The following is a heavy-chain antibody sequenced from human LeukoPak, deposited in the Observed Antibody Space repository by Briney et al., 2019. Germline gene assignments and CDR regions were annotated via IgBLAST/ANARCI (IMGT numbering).Heavy chain of an antibody. J-gene: IGHJ4*02. CDR1: GFIFNNYW. CDR3: AREVRYSSRWYVNDYLTN. CDR2: IKEDGSEK. D-gene: IGHD6-13*01. Sequence: PGGSLRLTCAASGFIFNNYWLTWVRQAPGKGLEWVASIKEDGSEKYYVDSVRGRFTISRDNANNSLHMQMNSLRAEDTAVYYCAREVRYSSRWYVNDYLTNWAQETLVAFSS. V-gene: IGHV3-7*01.